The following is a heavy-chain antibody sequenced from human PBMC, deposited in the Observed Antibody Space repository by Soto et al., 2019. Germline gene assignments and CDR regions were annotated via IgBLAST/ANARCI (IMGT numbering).Heavy chain of an antibody. V-gene: IGHV4-4*07. J-gene: IGHJ5*01. CDR1: GGAISTYY. CDR2: IYSSGST. D-gene: IGHD3-3*01. Sequence: QVHLQESGPGLVKPSETLSLTCTVSGGAISTYYWTWIRQPAGKGLEWIGRIYSSGSTKYNPSLRSRVTMSLDTSNNQFSLRLTSVTAXXXXXXXXXXGQRFSDW. CDR3: XXGQRFSDW.